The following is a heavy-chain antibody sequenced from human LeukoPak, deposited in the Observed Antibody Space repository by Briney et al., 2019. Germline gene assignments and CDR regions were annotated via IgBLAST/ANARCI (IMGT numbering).Heavy chain of an antibody. V-gene: IGHV3-30*04. D-gene: IGHD1-26*01. CDR3: VREVTSGSFDY. CDR2: ISSDGNG. Sequence: GGSLRLSCAASGFTFSNYAMHWVRQAPGRGLEWVTVISSDGNGYYAGSVKGRFTISRDNSLNTLYVHMSSLRPEDTAVYYCVREVTSGSFDYWGQGTLVTVSS. CDR1: GFTFSNYA. J-gene: IGHJ4*02.